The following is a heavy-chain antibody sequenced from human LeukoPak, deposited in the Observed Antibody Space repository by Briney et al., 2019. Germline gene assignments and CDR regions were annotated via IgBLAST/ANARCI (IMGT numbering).Heavy chain of an antibody. CDR3: ARAYGSGSYQPYYYGMDV. J-gene: IGHJ6*02. Sequence: ASVKVSCKASGYTFTSYDINWVRQATGQGLEWMGWINPNSGNTGYAQKFQGRVTMTRNTSISTAYMELSSLRSEDTAVYYCARAYGSGSYQPYYYGMDVWGQGTTVTVSS. V-gene: IGHV1-8*01. D-gene: IGHD3-10*01. CDR2: INPNSGNT. CDR1: GYTFTSYD.